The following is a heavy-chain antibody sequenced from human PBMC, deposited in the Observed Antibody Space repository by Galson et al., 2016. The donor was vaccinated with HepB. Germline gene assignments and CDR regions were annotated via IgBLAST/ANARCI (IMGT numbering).Heavy chain of an antibody. V-gene: IGHV3-74*01. CDR2: INSDGSIT. Sequence: SLRLSCAASGFTFSTYWMHWVRQAPGKGLVWVSHINSDGSITNYADSVKGRFTISRDNAKNTVYLQMNSLRAEDTAVYYCVRMLDSDFWGQGTLVTVSS. CDR1: GFTFSTYW. CDR3: VRMLDSDF. J-gene: IGHJ4*02. D-gene: IGHD2-2*03.